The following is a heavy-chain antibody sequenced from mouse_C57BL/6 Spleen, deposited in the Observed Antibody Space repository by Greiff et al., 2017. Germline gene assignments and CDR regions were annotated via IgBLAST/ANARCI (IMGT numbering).Heavy chain of an antibody. V-gene: IGHV1-69*01. D-gene: IGHD3-2*02. CDR3: ARCSSSGYGAMDY. CDR2: IDPSDSYT. J-gene: IGHJ4*01. Sequence: QVHVKQPGAELVMPGASVKLSCKASGYTFTSYWMHWVKQRPGQGLEWIGEIDPSDSYTNYNQKFKGKSTLTVDKSSSTAYMQLSSLTSEDSAVYYCARCSSSGYGAMDYWGQGTSVTVSS. CDR1: GYTFTSYW.